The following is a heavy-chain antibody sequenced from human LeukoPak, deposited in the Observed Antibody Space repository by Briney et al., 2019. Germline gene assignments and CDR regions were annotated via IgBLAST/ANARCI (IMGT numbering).Heavy chain of an antibody. Sequence: PGGSLRLSCTASGFTFTTYTMNWVRQAPGKGLEWVSHISSSSGTTYYTDSVKGRFTISRDNAKNSLHLQMNSLRAEDTAVYYCTRGGGGSYRYFDSWGQGTLVTVSS. CDR3: TRGGGGSYRYFDS. CDR2: ISSSSGTT. J-gene: IGHJ4*02. CDR1: GFTFTTYT. D-gene: IGHD3-16*02. V-gene: IGHV3-48*04.